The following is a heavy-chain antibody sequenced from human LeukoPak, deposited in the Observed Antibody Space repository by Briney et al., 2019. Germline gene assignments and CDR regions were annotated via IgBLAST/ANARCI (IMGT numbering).Heavy chain of an antibody. Sequence: GGSLRLSCAASGFTFSSYSMNWVRQAPGKGLEWVSSISSSSSYIYYADSVKGRFTISRDNAKNSLYLQMNSLGAEDTAVYYCARMRTTVGYYYYMDVWGKGTTVTVSS. V-gene: IGHV3-21*01. J-gene: IGHJ6*03. CDR1: GFTFSSYS. CDR3: ARMRTTVGYYYYMDV. CDR2: ISSSSSYI. D-gene: IGHD4-23*01.